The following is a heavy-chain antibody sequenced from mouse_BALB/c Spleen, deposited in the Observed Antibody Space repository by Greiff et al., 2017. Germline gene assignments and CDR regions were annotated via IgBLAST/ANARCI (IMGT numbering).Heavy chain of an antibody. D-gene: IGHD2-14*01. CDR3: ARGRGYRYNAMDY. Sequence: VQLKESGGGLVKPGGSLKLSCAASGFTFSDYYMYWVRQTPEKRLEWVATISDGGSYTYYPDSVKGRFTISRDNAKNNLYLQMSSLKSEDTAMYYCARGRGYRYNAMDYWGQGTSVTVSS. CDR1: GFTFSDYY. CDR2: ISDGGSYT. J-gene: IGHJ4*01. V-gene: IGHV5-4*02.